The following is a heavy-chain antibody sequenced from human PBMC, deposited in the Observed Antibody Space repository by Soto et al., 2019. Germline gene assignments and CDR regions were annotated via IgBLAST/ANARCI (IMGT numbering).Heavy chain of an antibody. Sequence: QAQLQESGPGLVKPSETLSLTCTVSGGSISSYYWSWIRQPAGKGLEWIGRIYTSGSTNYNPSLKSRVTMSVDTSKNQFSLKLSSVTAADTAVYYCARDRITGTYNYNWFDPWGQGTLVTVSS. J-gene: IGHJ5*02. CDR1: GGSISSYY. CDR3: ARDRITGTYNYNWFDP. V-gene: IGHV4-4*07. D-gene: IGHD1-7*01. CDR2: IYTSGST.